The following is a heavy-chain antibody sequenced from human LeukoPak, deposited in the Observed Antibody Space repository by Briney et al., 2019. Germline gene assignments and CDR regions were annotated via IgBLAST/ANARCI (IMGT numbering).Heavy chain of an antibody. J-gene: IGHJ2*01. CDR1: GGSISSSSYW. V-gene: IGHV4-39*07. CDR2: IYYSGST. Sequence: SETLSLTCTVSGGSISSSSYWWGWIRLPPGKGLEWIGSIYYSGSTYYNPSLKSRVTISVDTSKNQFSLKLSSVTAADTAVYYCARRARASGLWYFDLWGRGTLVTVSS. CDR3: ARRARASGLWYFDL.